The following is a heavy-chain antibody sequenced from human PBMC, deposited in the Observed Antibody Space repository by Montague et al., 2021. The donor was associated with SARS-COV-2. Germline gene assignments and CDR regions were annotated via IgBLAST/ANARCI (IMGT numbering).Heavy chain of an antibody. CDR3: ARHEGQWLRLYPYYFDY. Sequence: SETLSPTCTVSGGSISSSSYYWGWIRRPPGKGLEWIGSIYYSGSTYYXPSLKSRVTISVDTSKNQFSLKLSSVTAADTAVYYCARHEGQWLRLYPYYFDYWGQGTLVTVSS. D-gene: IGHD5-12*01. CDR2: IYYSGST. V-gene: IGHV4-39*01. J-gene: IGHJ4*02. CDR1: GGSISSSSYY.